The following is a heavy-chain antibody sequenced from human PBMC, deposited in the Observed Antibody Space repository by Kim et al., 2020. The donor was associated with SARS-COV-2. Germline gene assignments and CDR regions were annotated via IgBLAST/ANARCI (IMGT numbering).Heavy chain of an antibody. CDR1: GFTFSSYA. J-gene: IGHJ5*02. CDR2: ISGSGGST. D-gene: IGHD2-2*01. Sequence: GGSLRLSCAASGFTFSSYAMSWVRQAPGKGLEWVSAISGSGGSTYYADSVKGRFTISRDNSKNTLYLQMNSLRAEDTAVYYCAKTLHIVVVPAAIGPWGQGTLFTVSS. CDR3: AKTLHIVVVPAAIGP. V-gene: IGHV3-23*01.